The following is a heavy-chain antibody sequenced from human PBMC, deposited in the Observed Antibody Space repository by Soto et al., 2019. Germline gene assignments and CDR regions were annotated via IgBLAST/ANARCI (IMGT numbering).Heavy chain of an antibody. D-gene: IGHD6-19*01. CDR3: AKDRAAVAPRVRFDP. Sequence: EVRLLESGGGFAQPGASLRLSCAASGFTFSGFTFSSYAMSWVRQAPGKGLEWVSSISGSGDNTYYADSVKGRFTISRDNSKNTLSLQMNSLRADDTAVYYCAKDRAAVAPRVRFDPWGQGTLVTVSS. CDR2: ISGSGDNT. J-gene: IGHJ5*02. CDR1: GFTFSGFTFSSYA. V-gene: IGHV3-23*01.